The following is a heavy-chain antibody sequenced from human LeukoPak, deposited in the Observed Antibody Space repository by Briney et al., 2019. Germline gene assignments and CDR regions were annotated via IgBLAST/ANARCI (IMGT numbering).Heavy chain of an antibody. Sequence: PSETLSLTCTVSGGSISSSSYYWGWIRQPPGKGLEWIGSIYYSGSTYYNPSLKSRVTISVDTSKNQFSLKLSSVTAADTAVYYCARDDCSGGSCPLDYWGQGTLVTVSS. D-gene: IGHD2-15*01. V-gene: IGHV4-39*07. J-gene: IGHJ4*02. CDR1: GGSISSSSYY. CDR3: ARDDCSGGSCPLDY. CDR2: IYYSGST.